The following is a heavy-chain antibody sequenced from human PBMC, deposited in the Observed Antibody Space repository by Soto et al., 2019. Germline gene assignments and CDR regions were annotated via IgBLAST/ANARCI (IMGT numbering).Heavy chain of an antibody. CDR1: GGSIRSGDYY. CDR3: ARPGNYGSGSYLYYLDY. D-gene: IGHD3-10*01. V-gene: IGHV4-39*01. J-gene: IGHJ4*02. Sequence: SETLSLTCSVSGGSIRSGDYYWGWIRQPPGKGLEWIGSIYYSGSTYYNPSLKSRVTISVDTSKNQFSLKLSSVTAADTAVYYCARPGNYGSGSYLYYLDYWGQGIRVTVAS. CDR2: IYYSGST.